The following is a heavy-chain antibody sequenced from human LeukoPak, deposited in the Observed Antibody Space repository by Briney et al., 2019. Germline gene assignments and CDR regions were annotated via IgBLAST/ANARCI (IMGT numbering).Heavy chain of an antibody. CDR2: INAGNGNT. CDR1: GYTFTSYA. Sequence: ASVKVSCKASGYTFTSYAMHWVRQAPGQRLEWMGWINAGNGNTKYSQKFQGRVTITRDTSASTAYMELSSLRSEDTAVYYCARTSASIWFGELYWFDPWGQGTLVTVSS. V-gene: IGHV1-3*01. D-gene: IGHD3-10*01. J-gene: IGHJ5*02. CDR3: ARTSASIWFGELYWFDP.